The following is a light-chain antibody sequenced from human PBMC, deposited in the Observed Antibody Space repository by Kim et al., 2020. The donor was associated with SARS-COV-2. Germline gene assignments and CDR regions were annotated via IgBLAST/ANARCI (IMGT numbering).Light chain of an antibody. CDR2: SAP. J-gene: IGKJ2*01. V-gene: IGKV3-20*01. CDR3: QHLSSSPLYA. Sequence: VVLTQSPGTLSLSPGDSATLPCRASRSMGAGYLTWYQQKPGQAPRLLMYSAPTRATGLPDRFSGSASGTDFILTINRLGPEGFAIYYCQHLSSSPLYAFGQGTKRKI. CDR1: RSMGAGY.